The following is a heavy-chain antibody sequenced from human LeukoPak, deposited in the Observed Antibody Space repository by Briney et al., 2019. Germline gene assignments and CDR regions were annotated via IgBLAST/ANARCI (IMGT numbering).Heavy chain of an antibody. CDR3: ARGLYDILTGYADY. Sequence: ASVKVSCKASGYTFTSYDINWVRQATGQGLERMGWMNPNSGNTGYAQKFQGRVTMTRNTSISTAYMELSSLRSEDTAVYYCARGLYDILTGYADYWGQGTLVTVSS. V-gene: IGHV1-8*01. D-gene: IGHD3-9*01. CDR1: GYTFTSYD. CDR2: MNPNSGNT. J-gene: IGHJ4*02.